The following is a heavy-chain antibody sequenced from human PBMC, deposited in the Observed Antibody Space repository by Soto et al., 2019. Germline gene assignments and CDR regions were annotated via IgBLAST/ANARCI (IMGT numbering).Heavy chain of an antibody. D-gene: IGHD2-2*02. CDR3: ARDDCSSTSCYTTSYYYYYYGMDV. CDR1: GFTFSSYW. CDR2: IKQDGSEK. J-gene: IGHJ6*02. Sequence: EVQLVESGGGLVQPGGSLRLSCAASGFTFSSYWMSWVRQAPGKGLEWVANIKQDGSEKYYVDSVKGRFTISRDNAKNSMYLQMNSLRAEDTAVYYCARDDCSSTSCYTTSYYYYYYGMDVWGQGTTVTVSS. V-gene: IGHV3-7*03.